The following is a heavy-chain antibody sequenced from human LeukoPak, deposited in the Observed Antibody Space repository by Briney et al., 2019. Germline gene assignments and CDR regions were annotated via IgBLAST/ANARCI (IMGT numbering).Heavy chain of an antibody. CDR3: ARDPPGLTLGSPGDY. V-gene: IGHV1-18*01. Sequence: ASVKVSCKASGYTFTSYGIAWVRQAPGQGLQWMGWISANNGDTSYSQKLQGRVTMTTDTSTNTAYMELRSLTSDDTAVYYCARDPPGLTLGSPGDYWGQGTLVTVSS. D-gene: IGHD3-16*01. J-gene: IGHJ4*02. CDR1: GYTFTSYG. CDR2: ISANNGDT.